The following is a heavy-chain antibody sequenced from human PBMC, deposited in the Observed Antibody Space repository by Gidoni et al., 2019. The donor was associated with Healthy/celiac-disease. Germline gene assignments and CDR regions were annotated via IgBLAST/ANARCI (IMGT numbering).Heavy chain of an antibody. V-gene: IGHV4-39*07. CDR3: ARGPSIVVVPAAIKNYYYGMDV. J-gene: IGHJ6*02. Sequence: QLQLQESGPGLVKPSETLSPPCTVSGGSIRSSSYYWGWTRQPPGKGLEWIGSIYYSASTYYNPSLKSRVTISVDTSKNQFSLKLSSVTAADTAVYYCARGPSIVVVPAAIKNYYYGMDVWGQGTTVTVSS. CDR2: IYYSAST. CDR1: GGSIRSSSYY. D-gene: IGHD2-2*01.